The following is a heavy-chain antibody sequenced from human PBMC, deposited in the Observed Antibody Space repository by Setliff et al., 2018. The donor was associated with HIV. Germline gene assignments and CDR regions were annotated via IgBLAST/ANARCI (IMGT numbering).Heavy chain of an antibody. CDR2: INPSGGST. CDR3: TRRGADSYYPRPLDV. CDR1: GYTFTSYY. J-gene: IGHJ6*04. D-gene: IGHD3-10*01. Sequence: ASVKVSCKASGYTFTSYYMHWVRQAPGQGLEWMGIINPSGGSTNYNPSLKSRVTISVDTSKNQFSLRLNSVTAADTAIYYCTRRGADSYYPRPLDVWGKGTTVTVSS. V-gene: IGHV1-46*01.